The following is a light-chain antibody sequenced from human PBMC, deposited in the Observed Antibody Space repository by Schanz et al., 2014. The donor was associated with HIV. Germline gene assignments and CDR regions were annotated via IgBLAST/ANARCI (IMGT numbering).Light chain of an antibody. J-gene: IGLJ2*01. CDR1: SGSIASNY. V-gene: IGLV6-57*04. Sequence: NFMLTQPHSVSVSPGKTVTISCTRSSGSIASNYVQWYQQRPGSAPTIVIYDNDQRPSGVPNRFSGSIDSSSNSASLTISGLKSDDEADYYCQSSDASNPVVFGGGTKLTVL. CDR2: DND. CDR3: QSSDASNPVV.